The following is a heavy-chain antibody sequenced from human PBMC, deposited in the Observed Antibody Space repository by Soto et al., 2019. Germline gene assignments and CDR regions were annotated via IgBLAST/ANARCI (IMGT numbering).Heavy chain of an antibody. D-gene: IGHD3-22*01. V-gene: IGHV3-43*01. CDR1: GFTFDDYT. CDR3: AKDTGSSGYLRSYYYGMDV. J-gene: IGHJ6*02. Sequence: EVQLVESGGVVVQPGGSLRLSCAASGFTFDDYTMHWVRQAPGKGLEWVSLISWDGGSTYYADSVKGRFTISRDNSKNFLYLQMNSLRTEDTALYYCAKDTGSSGYLRSYYYGMDVWGQGTTVTVSS. CDR2: ISWDGGST.